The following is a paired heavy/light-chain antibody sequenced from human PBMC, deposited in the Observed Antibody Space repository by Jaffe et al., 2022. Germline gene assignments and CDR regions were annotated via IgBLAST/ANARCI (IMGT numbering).Light chain of an antibody. Sequence: SYELTQPPSVSVSPGQTASITCSGDKLGDKYACWYQQKPGQSPVLVIYQDSKRPSGIPERFSGSNSGNTATLTISGTQAMDEADYYCQAWDSSTEYVFGTGTKVTVL. CDR2: QDS. CDR1: KLGDKY. J-gene: IGLJ1*01. CDR3: QAWDSSTEYV. V-gene: IGLV3-1*01.
Heavy chain of an antibody. J-gene: IGHJ4*02. CDR2: ISWNSGSI. CDR3: AKDGGADLGYCSGGSCPSYFDY. Sequence: EVQLVESGGGLVQPGRSLRLSCAASGFTFDDYAMHWVRQAPGKGLEWVSGISWNSGSIGYADSVKGRFTISRDNAKNSLYLQMNSLRAEDTALYYCAKDGGADLGYCSGGSCPSYFDYWGQGTLVTVSS. V-gene: IGHV3-9*01. D-gene: IGHD2-15*01. CDR1: GFTFDDYA.